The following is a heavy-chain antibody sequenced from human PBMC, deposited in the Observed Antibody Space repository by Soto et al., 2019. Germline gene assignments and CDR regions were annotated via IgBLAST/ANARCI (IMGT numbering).Heavy chain of an antibody. J-gene: IGHJ5*02. D-gene: IGHD2-15*01. Sequence: SVKVSCKASGGTFSSYTISWVRQAPGQGLEWMGRIIPILGIANYAQKFQGRATITADKSTSTAYMELSSLRSEDTAVYYCARDLGYCSGGSCFPRGRCLDLCGKGTLLTLSS. V-gene: IGHV1-69*04. CDR3: ARDLGYCSGGSCFPRGRCLDL. CDR1: GGTFSSYT. CDR2: IIPILGIA.